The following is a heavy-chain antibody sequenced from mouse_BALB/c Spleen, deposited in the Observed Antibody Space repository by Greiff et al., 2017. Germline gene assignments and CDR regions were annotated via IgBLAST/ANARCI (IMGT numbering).Heavy chain of an antibody. CDR1: GFTFSSYG. CDR3: ARHSNPYFDY. CDR2: ISSGGSYT. D-gene: IGHD2-5*01. J-gene: IGHJ2*01. V-gene: IGHV5-6*01. Sequence: DVQLVESGGDLVKPGGSLKLSCAASGFTFSSYGMSWVRQTPDKRLEWVATISSGGSYTYYPDSVKGRFTISRDNAKNTMYLQMSSLKSEDTAMYYCARHSNPYFDYWGQGTTLTVSS.